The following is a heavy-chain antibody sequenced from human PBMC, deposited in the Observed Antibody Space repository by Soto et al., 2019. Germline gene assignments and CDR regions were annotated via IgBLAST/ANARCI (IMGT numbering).Heavy chain of an antibody. CDR2: ISYDGSNK. J-gene: IGHJ4*02. Sequence: GGSLRLSCAASGFTFSSYGMHWVRQAPGKGLEWVAVISYDGSNKYYADSVKGRFTISRDNSKNTLYLQMNSLRAEDTAVYYCEKDPSRAEYYFDYWGQGTLVTVSS. V-gene: IGHV3-30*18. CDR3: EKDPSRAEYYFDY. CDR1: GFTFSSYG. D-gene: IGHD1-26*01.